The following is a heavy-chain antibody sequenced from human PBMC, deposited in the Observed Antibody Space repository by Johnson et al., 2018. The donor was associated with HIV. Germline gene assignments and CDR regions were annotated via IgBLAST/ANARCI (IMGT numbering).Heavy chain of an antibody. CDR2: FSYDGSDK. J-gene: IGHJ3*02. V-gene: IGHV3-30*04. Sequence: VQVLESGGGVVQPGRSLRLSCAASGFSFSSYTLHWVRQAPGKGLEWVAVFSYDGSDKYYADSVKGRFTISRDTSKNTLYLQMNSLRAEDTAVYYCARAPNELRYFEWSADAFDMWGQGTMVTVSS. CDR3: ARAPNELRYFEWSADAFDM. CDR1: GFSFSSYT. D-gene: IGHD3-9*01.